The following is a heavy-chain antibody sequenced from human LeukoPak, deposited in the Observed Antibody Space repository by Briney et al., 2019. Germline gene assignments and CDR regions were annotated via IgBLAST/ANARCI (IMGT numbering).Heavy chain of an antibody. D-gene: IGHD4-11*01. Sequence: GKSLRLSCVVSDFTLSSHGMHWVRQAPGKGLEWVAVISSDGGKKSYADSVKSRFTISRDNSMNTLYLQMTGLRVEDTAVYYCAKGWSSNYFSIDAWGQGTLVTVSS. V-gene: IGHV3-30*18. CDR3: AKGWSSNYFSIDA. CDR2: ISSDGGKK. J-gene: IGHJ5*02. CDR1: DFTLSSHG.